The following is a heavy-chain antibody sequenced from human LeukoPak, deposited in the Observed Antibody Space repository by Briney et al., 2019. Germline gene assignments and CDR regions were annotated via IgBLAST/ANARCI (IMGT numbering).Heavy chain of an antibody. Sequence: GGSLRLSCAASGFTVLTNDMTWVRQAPGTGLEWVSVLYSDGNTKYADSVQGRFTISRDNSKNTLYLEMNSLSSDDTAVYYCARGVEPLAANTLAYWGQGTLVTVSS. D-gene: IGHD3-16*01. CDR3: ARGVEPLAANTLAY. CDR2: LYSDGNT. CDR1: GFTVLTND. V-gene: IGHV3-53*01. J-gene: IGHJ4*02.